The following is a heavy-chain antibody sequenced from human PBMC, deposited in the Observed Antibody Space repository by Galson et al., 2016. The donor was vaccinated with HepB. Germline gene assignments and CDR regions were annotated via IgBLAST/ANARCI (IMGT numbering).Heavy chain of an antibody. Sequence: SLRLSCATSGFGFSHAWMHWVRQAPGKGLEWVGRIKSKNDGETTHYAAPVKGRFAISRDDSKNTLYLQINSLKTEDTAAYYCTVSATYDFWSGYYMLDPWGQGTLVTVSS. D-gene: IGHD3-3*01. V-gene: IGHV3-15*07. CDR1: GFGFSHAW. CDR3: TVSATYDFWSGYYMLDP. J-gene: IGHJ5*02. CDR2: IKSKNDGETT.